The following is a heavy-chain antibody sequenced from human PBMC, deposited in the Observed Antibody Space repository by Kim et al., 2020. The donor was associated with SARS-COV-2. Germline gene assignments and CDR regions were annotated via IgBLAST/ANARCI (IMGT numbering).Heavy chain of an antibody. CDR2: IYHSGST. D-gene: IGHD3-16*02. J-gene: IGHJ4*02. V-gene: IGHV4-38-2*02. CDR1: GYSISSGYS. CDR3: ARHTFEGVIVTPYYFGN. Sequence: SETLSLTCTVSGYSISSGYSWGWIRQPPGKGLEWIGSIYHSGSTYYNPSLKSRVTISVESSKSQFSLKLSSVTAADTAVYYCARHTFEGVIVTPYYFGNWGPGTLVTVSS.